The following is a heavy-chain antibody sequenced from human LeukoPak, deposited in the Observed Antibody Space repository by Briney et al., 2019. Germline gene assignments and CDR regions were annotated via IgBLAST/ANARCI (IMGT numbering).Heavy chain of an antibody. CDR3: ARGDGATPPDAFDV. D-gene: IGHD3-10*01. CDR2: ISSGTTYI. CDR1: AFSFSSTC. V-gene: IGHV3-21*01. Sequence: PGGSLRLSCTPAAFSFSSTCINWVRQAAGNWLKWDSFISSGTTYIYYADSVKGRFTISRDNTKNSLYLQMNSLRGEDTAVYYCARGDGATPPDAFDVWGQGTMVSVSS. J-gene: IGHJ3*01.